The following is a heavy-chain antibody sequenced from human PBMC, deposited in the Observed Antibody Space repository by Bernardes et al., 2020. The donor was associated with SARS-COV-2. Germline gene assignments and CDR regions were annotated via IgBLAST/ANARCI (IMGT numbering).Heavy chain of an antibody. CDR2: LRYDGSDK. D-gene: IGHD4-17*01. CDR3: AREYNYGNYVGALDT. J-gene: IGHJ3*02. V-gene: IGHV3-30*03. CDR1: GFSFRSYG. Sequence: GGSLRLSCEVSGFSFRSYGMHWVRQAPGKGLEWVAVLRYDGSDKDHADSVKGRFTISRDNSKNTLYLQMNSLRPEDTALYYCAREYNYGNYVGALDTWGQGTMVTVSS.